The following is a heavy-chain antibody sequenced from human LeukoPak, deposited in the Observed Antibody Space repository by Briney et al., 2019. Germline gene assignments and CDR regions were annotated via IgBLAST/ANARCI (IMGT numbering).Heavy chain of an antibody. D-gene: IGHD2-15*01. CDR1: YGSISPYY. J-gene: IGHJ3*02. CDR3: ARLRLRYSRDGNPTSYEVVDI. CDR2: ISYSGST. Sequence: PSETLSLTCTVSYGSISPYYWSWIRQSPGRRLEWIGYISYSGSTDYNPSLKSRVTMSVDTSSNQFSLKLSSVTAADTAVYYRARLRLRYSRDGNPTSYEVVDIWGQGTVVTVSS. V-gene: IGHV4-59*08.